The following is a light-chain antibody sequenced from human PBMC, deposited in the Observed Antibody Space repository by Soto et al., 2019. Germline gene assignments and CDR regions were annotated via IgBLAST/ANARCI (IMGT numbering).Light chain of an antibody. J-gene: IGLJ1*01. CDR3: GSWDSSLSAYV. CDR1: SSNIGGNS. CDR2: DDH. V-gene: IGLV1-51*01. Sequence: QSVLTQPPSVAAAPGQKVTISCSGSSSNIGGNSVSWYQQLPGTAPKLLIYDDHKRPSGIPHRFSGSKSGTSATLGITGFQTGDEADYYCGSWDSSLSAYVFGTGTKVTVL.